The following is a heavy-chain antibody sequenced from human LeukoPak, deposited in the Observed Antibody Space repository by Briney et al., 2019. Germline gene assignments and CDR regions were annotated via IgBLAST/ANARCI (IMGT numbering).Heavy chain of an antibody. CDR3: AEDQFGSGYFDY. J-gene: IGHJ4*02. Sequence: GASVKVSCKASGGTFSSYAISWVRQAPGQGLEWMGRIIPILGIANYAQKFQGRVTNTADKSTTTAYMELSSLRSEDTAVYYCAEDQFGSGYFDYWGQGTLVTVSS. V-gene: IGHV1-69*04. CDR2: IIPILGIA. CDR1: GGTFSSYA. D-gene: IGHD3-10*01.